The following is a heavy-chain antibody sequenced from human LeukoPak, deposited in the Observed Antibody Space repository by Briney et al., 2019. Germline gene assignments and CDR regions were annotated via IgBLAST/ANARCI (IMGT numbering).Heavy chain of an antibody. Sequence: PSETLSLTCAVYGGSFSGYYWSWIRQPPGKGLEWVGEINHSGSTNYNPSLKSRVTISVDTSKNQFSLKLSSVPAADTAVYYCARGIGDPWGQGTLVTVSS. CDR3: ARGIGDP. J-gene: IGHJ5*02. V-gene: IGHV4-34*01. CDR2: INHSGST. CDR1: GGSFSGYY.